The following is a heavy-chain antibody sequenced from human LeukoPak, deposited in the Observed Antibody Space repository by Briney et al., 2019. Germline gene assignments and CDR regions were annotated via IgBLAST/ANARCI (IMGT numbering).Heavy chain of an antibody. Sequence: GGSLRLSCAASGFTFSTYGMNWVRQAPGKGLEWVSAISDSGSDTYYADSVKGRFTVSRDNSKNTMYLQMNSLRAEDTDVYYCAKRVPYSSSSVYFDFWGQGTLVTVSS. J-gene: IGHJ4*02. CDR2: ISDSGSDT. V-gene: IGHV3-23*01. CDR1: GFTFSTYG. D-gene: IGHD6-6*01. CDR3: AKRVPYSSSSVYFDF.